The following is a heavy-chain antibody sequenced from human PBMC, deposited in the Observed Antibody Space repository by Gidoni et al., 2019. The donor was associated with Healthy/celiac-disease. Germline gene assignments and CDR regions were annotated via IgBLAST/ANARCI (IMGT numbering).Heavy chain of an antibody. Sequence: QVTLQESGPVLVNPTETHTLTCTVSGFSLSTARMGVSCIRQPPGKALEWLAHSFSNDDKSDSTSLKRRLTISKDTSKSQVGLTMTNMDPVYTSTYYCSRTLYCRSTSCHYFYYYYGMDVWGQGTTVTVSS. V-gene: IGHV2-26*01. D-gene: IGHD2-2*01. CDR1: GFSLSTARMG. J-gene: IGHJ6*02. CDR3: SRTLYCRSTSCHYFYYYYGMDV. CDR2: SFSNDDK.